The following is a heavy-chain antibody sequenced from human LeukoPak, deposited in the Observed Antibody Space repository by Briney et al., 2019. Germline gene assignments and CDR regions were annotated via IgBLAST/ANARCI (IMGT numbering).Heavy chain of an antibody. CDR2: IYYSGST. CDR3: ASRGYSSSFDAFDI. Sequence: SETLSLTCTVSGGSISSSSYYWGWIRQPPGKGLEWIGSIYYSGSTYYNPSLKSRVTISVDTSKNQFSLKLSSVTAADTAVYYCASRGYSSSFDAFDIWGQGTMVTVSS. D-gene: IGHD6-13*01. CDR1: GGSISSSSYY. V-gene: IGHV4-39*01. J-gene: IGHJ3*02.